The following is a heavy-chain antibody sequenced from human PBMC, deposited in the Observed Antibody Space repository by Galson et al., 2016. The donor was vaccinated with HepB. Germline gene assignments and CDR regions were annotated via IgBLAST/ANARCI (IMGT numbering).Heavy chain of an antibody. Sequence: SLRLSCAVSGLTTNNNYMSWVRQAPGKGLEWVSLIYSGGRTDYADSVKGRFTISRDNSKNTLYLQMNSLRAEDTAVYYCAAGNYVVVDWGQGTLVTVSS. CDR3: AAGNYVVVD. V-gene: IGHV3-53*01. J-gene: IGHJ4*02. CDR1: GLTTNNNY. D-gene: IGHD2-15*01. CDR2: IYSGGRT.